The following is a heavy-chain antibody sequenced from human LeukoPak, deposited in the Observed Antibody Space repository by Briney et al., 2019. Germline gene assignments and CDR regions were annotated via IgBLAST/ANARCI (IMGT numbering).Heavy chain of an antibody. CDR2: IWYDGSNK. CDR3: ARDQGSGIAAAGLDF. D-gene: IGHD6-13*01. J-gene: IGHJ4*02. V-gene: IGHV3-33*01. Sequence: GGSLRLSCAASGFTFSSYGMHWVRQAPGKGLEWVAVIWYDGSNKYYADSVKGRFSISRDNSKNTLYLQMNRLRAEDTAVYYCARDQGSGIAAAGLDFWGQGTLVTVSS. CDR1: GFTFSSYG.